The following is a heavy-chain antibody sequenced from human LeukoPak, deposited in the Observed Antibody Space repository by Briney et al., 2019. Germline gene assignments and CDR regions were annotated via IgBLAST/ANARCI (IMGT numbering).Heavy chain of an antibody. J-gene: IGHJ4*02. D-gene: IGHD3-22*01. CDR2: IYHSGST. CDR3: ARLTPTYYYDSSGYSSSDDY. Sequence: TSETLSLTCAVSGYSISSGYFWGWIRQPPGKGLEWIGSIYHSGSTYYNPSLKSRVTISVDTSKNQLSLKLSSVTAADTAVYYCARLTPTYYYDSSGYSSSDDYWGQGTLVTVSS. CDR1: GYSISSGYF. V-gene: IGHV4-38-2*01.